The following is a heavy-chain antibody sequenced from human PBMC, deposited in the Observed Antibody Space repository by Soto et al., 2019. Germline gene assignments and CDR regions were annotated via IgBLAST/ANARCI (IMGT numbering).Heavy chain of an antibody. CDR1: GFSFSRNT. V-gene: IGHV3-21*01. CDR2: ITSSGSYV. CDR3: VKDEGIEAMDV. D-gene: IGHD3-3*02. Sequence: GGSLRLSCVTSGFSFSRNTMNWVRQAPGKGLEWVASITSSGSYVYYADSVKGRFSASRDNAKNSLSLQMDSLRPDDTAIYFCVKDEGIEAMDVWGQGTTITVSS. J-gene: IGHJ6*02.